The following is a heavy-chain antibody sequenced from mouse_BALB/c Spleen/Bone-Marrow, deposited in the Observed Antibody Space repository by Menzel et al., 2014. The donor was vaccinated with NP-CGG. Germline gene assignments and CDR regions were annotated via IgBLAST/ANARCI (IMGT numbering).Heavy chain of an antibody. CDR1: GFSLTSYG. V-gene: IGHV2-9*02. D-gene: IGHD1-1*01. J-gene: IGHJ4*01. Sequence: QVQLAESGPGLVAPSQNLSITCTVSGFSLTSYGVHWVRQPPGKGLEWPGVIWAGGSTSYNSALMFRLSINQYNSKSQVFLKLNSLQTDDTATYYCAREGRGYYGSSGAAMDYWGQGTSVTVSS. CDR3: AREGRGYYGSSGAAMDY. CDR2: IWAGGST.